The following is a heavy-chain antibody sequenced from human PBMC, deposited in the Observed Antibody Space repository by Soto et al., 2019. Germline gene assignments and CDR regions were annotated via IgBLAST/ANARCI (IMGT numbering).Heavy chain of an antibody. CDR1: GFTFSSYW. V-gene: IGHV3-74*01. CDR3: ARANSPPNYDIPADFDY. Sequence: GGSLRLSCAASGFTFSSYWMHWVRQAPGKGLVWVSRINSDGSSTSYADSVKGRFTISRDNAKNTLYLQMNSLRAEDTAVYYCARANSPPNYDIPADFDYWGQGTLVTVPQ. CDR2: INSDGSST. J-gene: IGHJ4*02. D-gene: IGHD3-9*01.